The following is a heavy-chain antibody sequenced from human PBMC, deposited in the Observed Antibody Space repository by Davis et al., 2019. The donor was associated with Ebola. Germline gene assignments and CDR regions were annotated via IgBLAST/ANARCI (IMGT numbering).Heavy chain of an antibody. Sequence: GESLKISCAASGFSFNNHYMDWVRQAPGKGLEWIGRIRNKASGYSTEYAASVRGRFTISSDDSKNSLYLQMNSLETEDTAVYFCARLLDPTVVDYFDPWGPGTLVTVSS. V-gene: IGHV3-72*01. J-gene: IGHJ5*02. CDR1: GFSFNNHY. D-gene: IGHD3/OR15-3a*01. CDR3: ARLLDPTVVDYFDP. CDR2: IRNKASGYST.